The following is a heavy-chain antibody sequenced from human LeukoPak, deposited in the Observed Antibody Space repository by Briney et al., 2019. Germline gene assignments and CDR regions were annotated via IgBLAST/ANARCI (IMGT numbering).Heavy chain of an antibody. Sequence: GGSLRLSCTASGFSFSSYSMSWVRQPPGKGLEWISAINDDVTYYRDSVKGRFTVSRDNSRNTLYLQMNSLRAEDTAVYYCAKDYYGSGSYYTQGHDYWGQGTLVTVSS. J-gene: IGHJ4*02. CDR1: GFSFSSYS. CDR2: INDDVT. V-gene: IGHV3-23*01. CDR3: AKDYYGSGSYYTQGHDY. D-gene: IGHD3-10*01.